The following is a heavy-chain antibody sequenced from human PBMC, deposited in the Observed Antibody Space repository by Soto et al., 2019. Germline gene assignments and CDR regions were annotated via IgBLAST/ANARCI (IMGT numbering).Heavy chain of an antibody. V-gene: IGHV1-69*13. J-gene: IGHJ4*02. CDR1: GGTFSSYA. CDR2: IIPIFGTA. Sequence: SVKVSCKASGGTFSSYAISWVRQAPGQGLEWMGGIIPIFGTANYAQKFQGRVTITADESTSTAYMELSSLRSEDTAVYYCARVPSLYDSSGYADYWGQGTLVTVSS. CDR3: ARVPSLYDSSGYADY. D-gene: IGHD3-22*01.